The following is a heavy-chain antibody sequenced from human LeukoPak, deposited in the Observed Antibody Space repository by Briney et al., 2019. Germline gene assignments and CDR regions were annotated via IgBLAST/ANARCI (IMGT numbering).Heavy chain of an antibody. D-gene: IGHD1-26*01. Sequence: GGSLRLSCAASGFTFSSYWMHWVRQVPGKGLEWVSRIHSDGRSTIYADSVKGRFTISRDDAKNTLYLQMNSLRAEDTAVYYCAKGTWEYWGQGTLVTVSS. V-gene: IGHV3-74*01. CDR1: GFTFSSYW. J-gene: IGHJ4*02. CDR2: IHSDGRST. CDR3: AKGTWEY.